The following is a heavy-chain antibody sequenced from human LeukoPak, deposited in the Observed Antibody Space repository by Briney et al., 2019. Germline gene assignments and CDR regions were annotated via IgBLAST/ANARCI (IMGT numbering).Heavy chain of an antibody. CDR3: AREVLLLWFGETDY. CDR1: GYTFTSYG. J-gene: IGHJ4*02. CDR2: ISAYNGNI. D-gene: IGHD3-10*01. Sequence: GASVTVSCKASGYTFTSYGISWVRQPPGQGLEWMGWISAYNGNINYAQKPQGRVTMTTDTSTSTAYMELRSLRSDDTAVYYCAREVLLLWFGETDYWGQGTLVTVSS. V-gene: IGHV1-18*04.